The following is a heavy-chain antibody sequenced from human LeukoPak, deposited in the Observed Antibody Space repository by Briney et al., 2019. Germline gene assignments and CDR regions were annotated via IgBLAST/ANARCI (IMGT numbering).Heavy chain of an antibody. J-gene: IGHJ4*02. CDR1: GFTFSKYW. Sequence: SGGSLRLSCAASGFTFSKYWMLWVRQAPGKGLESVSRINTDGTVTTYADSVKGRFTISRDNSKNTLYLQMNSLRAEDTAVYYCAKSDSSGYYYAEGGSFDYWGQGTLVTVSS. CDR3: AKSDSSGYYYAEGGSFDY. V-gene: IGHV3-74*01. D-gene: IGHD3-22*01. CDR2: INTDGTVT.